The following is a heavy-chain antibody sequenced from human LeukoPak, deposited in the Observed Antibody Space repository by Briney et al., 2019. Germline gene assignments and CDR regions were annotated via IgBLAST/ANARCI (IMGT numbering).Heavy chain of an antibody. V-gene: IGHV3-33*01. J-gene: IGHJ4*02. Sequence: SGGSLRLSCAASGFTFSSYGMHGVPQAPGKGLEWVAVIWYDGSNKYYADSVKGRFTISRDNSKNTLYLQMNSLRAEDTAVYYCARDYRGRLDYWGQGTLVTVSS. CDR3: ARDYRGRLDY. CDR2: IWYDGSNK. CDR1: GFTFSSYG. D-gene: IGHD3-10*01.